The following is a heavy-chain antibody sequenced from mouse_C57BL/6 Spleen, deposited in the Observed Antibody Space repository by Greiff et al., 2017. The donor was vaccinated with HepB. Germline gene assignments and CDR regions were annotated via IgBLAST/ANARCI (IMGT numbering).Heavy chain of an antibody. CDR2: ISGGGGNT. Sequence: EVMLVESGGGLVKPGGSLKLSCAASGFTFSSYTMSWVRQTPEKRLEWVATISGGGGNTYYPDSVKGRFTISRDNAKNTRYLQMSSLRSEDTALYYCARHRYYGSSYVYAMDDWGQGTTVTVAS. CDR3: ARHRYYGSSYVYAMDD. V-gene: IGHV5-9*01. CDR1: GFTFSSYT. D-gene: IGHD1-1*01. J-gene: IGHJ4*01.